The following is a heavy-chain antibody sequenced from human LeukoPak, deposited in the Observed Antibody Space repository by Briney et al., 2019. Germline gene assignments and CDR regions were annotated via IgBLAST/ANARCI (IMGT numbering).Heavy chain of an antibody. V-gene: IGHV4-39*01. CDR2: IYYSGST. CDR3: ARRSPSYHYYYGMDV. CDR1: GASISRGGYY. J-gene: IGHJ6*02. D-gene: IGHD2-2*01. Sequence: PSETLSLACTVSGASISRGGYYWRWIRQPPWKGLEWIGSIYYSGSTYYNPSLKSRVTISVDTSKNQFSLKLSSVTAADTAVYYCARRSPSYHYYYGMDVWGQGTTVTVSS.